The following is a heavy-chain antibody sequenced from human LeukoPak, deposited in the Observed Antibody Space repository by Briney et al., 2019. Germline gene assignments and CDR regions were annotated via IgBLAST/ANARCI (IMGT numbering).Heavy chain of an antibody. Sequence: GGSLRLSCAASGVTLSSYAMSWARQAPGKGLEWVSGISSSGSGGNTYYADSVKGRFTISRDSSKNTLFLHMNTLRAEDTAIYYCARGPRRTAAIDYWGQGTLVTVSS. V-gene: IGHV3-23*01. CDR2: ISSSGSGGNT. CDR3: ARGPRRTAAIDY. CDR1: GVTLSSYA. D-gene: IGHD6-13*01. J-gene: IGHJ4*02.